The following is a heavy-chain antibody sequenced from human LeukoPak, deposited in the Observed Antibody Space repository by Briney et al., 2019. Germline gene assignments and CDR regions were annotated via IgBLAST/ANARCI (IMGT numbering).Heavy chain of an antibody. CDR2: IWYDGSNK. J-gene: IGHJ4*02. Sequence: PGRSLRLSCAASGFTFSSYGMRWVRQAPGKGLEWVAVIWYDGSNKYYADSVKGRFTISRDNSKNTLYLQMNSLRAEDTAVYYCARDGLPFVDTADLWYWGQGTLVTVSS. CDR3: ARDGLPFVDTADLWY. CDR1: GFTFSSYG. D-gene: IGHD5-18*01. V-gene: IGHV3-33*01.